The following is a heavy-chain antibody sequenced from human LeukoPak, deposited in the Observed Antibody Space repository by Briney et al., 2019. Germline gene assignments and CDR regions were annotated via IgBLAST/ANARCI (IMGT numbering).Heavy chain of an antibody. D-gene: IGHD3-22*01. CDR1: GGSISSGGYY. CDR2: IYYSGST. V-gene: IGHV4-31*03. CDR3: ARTGLYYDSSGPKDYYYYGMDV. Sequence: SETLSLTCTVSGGSISSGGYYWSWIRQHPGKGLEWIGYIYYSGSTYYNPSLKSRVTISVDTSENQFSLKLSSVTAADTAVYYCARTGLYYDSSGPKDYYYYGMDVWGQGTTVTVSS. J-gene: IGHJ6*02.